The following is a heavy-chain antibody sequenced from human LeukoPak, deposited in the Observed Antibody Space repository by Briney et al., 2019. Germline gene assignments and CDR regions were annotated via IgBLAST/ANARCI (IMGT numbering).Heavy chain of an antibody. CDR3: AKDMYYYDGSGYLDS. Sequence: GGSLRLSCAASGFTFDDFAIHWVRQAPGKGLEWVSGISWNSGNVGYADSVKGRFTISRDNAKNSLYLQMNSLRAEDTALYYCAKDMYYYDGSGYLDSWGQGTLVAVSP. D-gene: IGHD3-22*01. V-gene: IGHV3-9*01. J-gene: IGHJ4*02. CDR2: ISWNSGNV. CDR1: GFTFDDFA.